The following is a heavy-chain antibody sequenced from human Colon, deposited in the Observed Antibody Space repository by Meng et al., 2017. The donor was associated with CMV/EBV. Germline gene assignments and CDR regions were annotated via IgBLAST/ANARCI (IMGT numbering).Heavy chain of an antibody. CDR3: ARDSNLSGLAY. J-gene: IGHJ4*02. CDR2: VYISGNT. CDR1: GASITSYY. D-gene: IGHD3-10*01. Sequence: QVQSRESVPGVVKPSETLSLTCTVSGASITSYYWSWIRQPAGKGLEWIGRVYISGNTNYNPSLKSRVTMSIDTSKNQLSLNIRSVTAADTAVYYCARDSNLSGLAYWGQGTLVTVSS. V-gene: IGHV4-4*07.